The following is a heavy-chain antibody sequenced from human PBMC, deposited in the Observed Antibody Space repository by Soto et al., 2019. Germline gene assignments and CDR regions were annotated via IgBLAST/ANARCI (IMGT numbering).Heavy chain of an antibody. CDR2: ISGSGGST. Sequence: GGSLRLSCAASGFTFSSYAMSWVRQAPGKGLEWVSAISGSGGSTYYADSVKGRFTISRDNSKNTLYLQMNSLRAEDTAVYYCAKAHLSRNDLMTYYYGMDVWGQGTTVTVSS. CDR1: GFTFSSYA. V-gene: IGHV3-23*01. CDR3: AKAHLSRNDLMTYYYGMDV. J-gene: IGHJ6*02. D-gene: IGHD1-1*01.